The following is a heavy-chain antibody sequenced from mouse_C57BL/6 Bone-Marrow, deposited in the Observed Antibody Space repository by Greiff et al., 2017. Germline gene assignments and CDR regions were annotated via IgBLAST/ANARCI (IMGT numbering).Heavy chain of an antibody. V-gene: IGHV14-4*01. CDR2: IDPENGDT. Sequence: EVQLQQSGAELVRPGASVKLSCTASGFNIKDDYMHWVKQRPEQGLEWIGWIDPENGDTEYAPKFQGKATITADTSSNTAYLQLSSLTSEDTAVYCCTTPTDGYYGWFGYWGQGTTLTVSS. CDR3: TTPTDGYYGWFGY. CDR1: GFNIKDDY. D-gene: IGHD2-3*01. J-gene: IGHJ2*01.